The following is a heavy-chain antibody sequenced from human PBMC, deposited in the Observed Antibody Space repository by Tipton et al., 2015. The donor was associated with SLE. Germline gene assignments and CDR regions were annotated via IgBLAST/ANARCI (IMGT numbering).Heavy chain of an antibody. V-gene: IGHV3-30*04. Sequence: SLRLSCAASGFTFSIYAMYWVRQAPGKGLEWVAVISYDGSNKYYADSVKGRFTISRDISKNTLYLQMNSLRAEDTAVFYCAREGLSGYEQGFDYWGQGTLVTVSS. CDR1: GFTFSIYA. D-gene: IGHD5-12*01. CDR2: ISYDGSNK. CDR3: AREGLSGYEQGFDY. J-gene: IGHJ4*02.